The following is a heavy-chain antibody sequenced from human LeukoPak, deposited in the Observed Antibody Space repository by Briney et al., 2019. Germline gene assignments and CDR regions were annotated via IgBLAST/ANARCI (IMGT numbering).Heavy chain of an antibody. Sequence: GGSLRLSCAASGFTFSSYGMHWVRQAPGKGLEWVAVISYDGSNKYYADSVKGRFTISRDNSKNTLYLQMNSLRAEDTAVYYCARDGKNVLLWFGESKYFQHWGQGALVTVSS. V-gene: IGHV3-30*03. CDR1: GFTFSSYG. D-gene: IGHD3-10*01. J-gene: IGHJ1*01. CDR2: ISYDGSNK. CDR3: ARDGKNVLLWFGESKYFQH.